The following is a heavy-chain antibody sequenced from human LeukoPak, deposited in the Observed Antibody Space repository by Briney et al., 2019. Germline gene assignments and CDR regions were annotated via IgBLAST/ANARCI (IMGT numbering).Heavy chain of an antibody. CDR1: GFTFSSYA. Sequence: GGSLRLSCAASGFTFSSYAMSWVRQAPGRGLEWVSAISGSGGSTYYADSVKGRFTISRDNSKNTLYLQMNSLRAEDTAVYYCAKDLDYYGSRDWFDPWGQGTLVTVSS. V-gene: IGHV3-23*01. J-gene: IGHJ5*02. CDR3: AKDLDYYGSRDWFDP. CDR2: ISGSGGST. D-gene: IGHD3-10*01.